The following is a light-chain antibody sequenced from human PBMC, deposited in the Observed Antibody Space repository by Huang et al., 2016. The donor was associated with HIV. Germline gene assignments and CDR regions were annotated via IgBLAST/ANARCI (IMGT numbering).Light chain of an antibody. V-gene: IGKV1-39*01. CDR1: QTISSY. CDR3: QQSFNTPGT. J-gene: IGKJ5*01. CDR2: GAS. Sequence: DIQMTQSPSSLSASVGDRVTITCRTSQTISSYLNWYQQRPGKAPKRLIYGASNLQSGVPSRFSGSGSATDFTLTISSLQPEDFATYYCQQSFNTPGTFGQGTRLEIK.